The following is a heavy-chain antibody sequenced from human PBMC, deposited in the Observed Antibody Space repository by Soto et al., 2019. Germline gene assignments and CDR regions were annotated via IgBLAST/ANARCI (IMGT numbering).Heavy chain of an antibody. CDR3: AREPTNYCSGGSCFDY. CDR2: INPNSGGT. V-gene: IGHV1-2*04. D-gene: IGHD2-15*01. J-gene: IGHJ4*02. Sequence: QVQLVQSGAEVKKPGASVKVSCKASGYTFTGYYMHWVRQAPGQGLEWMGWINPNSGGTNYAQKFQGWVTMTRDTSISTAYMELSRLRSDDTAVYYCAREPTNYCSGGSCFDYWGQGTLVTVSS. CDR1: GYTFTGYY.